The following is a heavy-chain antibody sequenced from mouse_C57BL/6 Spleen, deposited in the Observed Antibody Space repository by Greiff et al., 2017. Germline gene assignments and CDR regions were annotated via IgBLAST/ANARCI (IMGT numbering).Heavy chain of an antibody. CDR1: GYTFTSYW. V-gene: IGHV1-69*01. D-gene: IGHD1-1*01. Sequence: VQLQQSGAELVMPGASVKLSCKASGYTFTSYWMHWVKQRPGQGLEWIGEIDPFDSYTNYNQKFKGKSTLTVDKSSSTAYMQLSSLTSEDSAVYYCTRSSTVYFDYWGQGTTLTVSS. CDR3: TRSSTVYFDY. CDR2: IDPFDSYT. J-gene: IGHJ2*01.